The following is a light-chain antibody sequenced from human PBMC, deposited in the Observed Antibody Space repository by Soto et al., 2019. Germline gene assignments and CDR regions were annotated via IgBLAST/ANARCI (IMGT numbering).Light chain of an antibody. V-gene: IGKV3-20*01. CDR2: DAS. Sequence: EIVLTQSPGTLSLSPGERATLSCRASQSVSSSYLAWYQQKPGQAPMLLIYDASSRATGIPDRFSGSGSGTDFTLTISRLEPEDFAVYYCQQYGSSPRTFGQGTKVDI. CDR3: QQYGSSPRT. CDR1: QSVSSSY. J-gene: IGKJ1*01.